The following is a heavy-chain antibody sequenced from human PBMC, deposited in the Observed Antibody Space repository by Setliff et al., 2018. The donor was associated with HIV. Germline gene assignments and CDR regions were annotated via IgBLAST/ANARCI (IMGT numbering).Heavy chain of an antibody. J-gene: IGHJ4*02. CDR3: AKGAGFYGDHTFDH. CDR1: RDSINGHW. Sequence: PSETLSLTCTVSRDSINGHWWSWIRQPPGKGLEWTGSIHYSGITHYNPSLKSRLTMSVDTSKNQVSLKLTSVTAADTAVYYCAKGAGFYGDHTFDHWGQGRQVTVSS. D-gene: IGHD4-17*01. V-gene: IGHV4-59*11. CDR2: IHYSGIT.